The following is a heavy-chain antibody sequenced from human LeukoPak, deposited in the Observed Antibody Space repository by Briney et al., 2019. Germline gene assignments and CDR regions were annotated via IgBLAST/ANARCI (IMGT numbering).Heavy chain of an antibody. V-gene: IGHV3-48*03. J-gene: IGHJ4*02. Sequence: GGSLRLSCAASGFTFSSYEMNWVRQAPGKGLEWVSYISSSGSTMYYTDSVKGRFTISRDNAKNSLYLQMNSLRAEDTAVYYCAKDRNYNILGSSDYWGQGTLVTVSS. CDR3: AKDRNYNILGSSDY. CDR2: ISSSGSTM. D-gene: IGHD3-9*01. CDR1: GFTFSSYE.